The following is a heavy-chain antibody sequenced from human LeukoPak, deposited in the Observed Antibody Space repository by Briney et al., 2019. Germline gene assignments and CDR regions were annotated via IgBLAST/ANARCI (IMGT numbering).Heavy chain of an antibody. D-gene: IGHD3-10*01. J-gene: IGHJ4*02. Sequence: GGSLRLSCAASGFTFSSYAMSWVRQAPGKGLEWVSAISGSGSSTYYADSVKGRFTISRDNSKNTLYLQMNSLRAEDTAVYYCAKDSAMVQGITTYCFDYWGQGTLVTVSS. CDR1: GFTFSSYA. CDR2: ISGSGSST. V-gene: IGHV3-23*01. CDR3: AKDSAMVQGITTYCFDY.